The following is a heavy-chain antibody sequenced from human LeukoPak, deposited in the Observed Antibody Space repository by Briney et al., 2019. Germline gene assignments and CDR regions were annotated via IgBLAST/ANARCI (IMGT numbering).Heavy chain of an antibody. CDR3: ARVNYYDLYFDL. V-gene: IGHV3-53*01. CDR2: LYSGGTT. D-gene: IGHD3-22*01. J-gene: IGHJ2*01. CDR1: GFTFSSYW. Sequence: GGSLRLSCAASGFTFSSYWMSWVRQAPGKGLEWVSVLYSGGTTYDADSVKGRFTISRDNSKNTLYLQMNSLRAEDTAVYYCARVNYYDLYFDLWGRGTLVTVSS.